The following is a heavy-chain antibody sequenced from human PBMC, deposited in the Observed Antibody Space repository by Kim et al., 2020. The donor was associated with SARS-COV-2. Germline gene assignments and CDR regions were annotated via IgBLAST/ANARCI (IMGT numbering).Heavy chain of an antibody. Sequence: NPARKSRGTISGDKSKNQFSLKLSSGTAADTAVYYCARGGGIAVAGYFDYWGQGTLVTVSS. J-gene: IGHJ4*02. V-gene: IGHV4-4*02. CDR3: ARGGGIAVAGYFDY. D-gene: IGHD6-19*01.